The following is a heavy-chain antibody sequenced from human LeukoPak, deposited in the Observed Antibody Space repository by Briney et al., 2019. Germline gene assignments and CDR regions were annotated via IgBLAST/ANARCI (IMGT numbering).Heavy chain of an antibody. V-gene: IGHV1-69*05. D-gene: IGHD6-6*01. CDR2: IIPIFGTA. CDR1: GGTFSSYA. J-gene: IGHJ5*02. CDR3: ARGSSSLVAVDP. Sequence: GASVKVSCKASGGTFSSYAISWVRQAPGQGLEWMGGIIPIFGTANYAQKFQGRVTITMDESTSTAYMELSSLRSEDTAVYYCARGSSSLVAVDPWGQGTLVTVSS.